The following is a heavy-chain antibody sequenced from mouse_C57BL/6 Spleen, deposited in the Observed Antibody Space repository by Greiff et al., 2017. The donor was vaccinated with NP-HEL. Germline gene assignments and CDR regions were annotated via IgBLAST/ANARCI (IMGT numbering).Heavy chain of an antibody. CDR2: LRSKSNNYAT. V-gene: IGHV10-1*01. D-gene: IGHD1-1*01. CDR1: GFSFNTYA. Sequence: EVKLVESGGGLVQPKGSLKLSCAASGFSFNTYAMNWVRQAPGKGLEWVARLRSKSNNYATYYADSVKDRFTISRDDSESMLYLQMNNLKTEDTAMYYCVRQGYYYGSSYFAYWGQGTLVTVSA. J-gene: IGHJ3*01. CDR3: VRQGYYYGSSYFAY.